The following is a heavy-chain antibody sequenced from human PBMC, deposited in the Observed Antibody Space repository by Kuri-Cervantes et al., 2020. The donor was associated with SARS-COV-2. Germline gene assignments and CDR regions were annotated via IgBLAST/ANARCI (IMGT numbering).Heavy chain of an antibody. J-gene: IGHJ4*02. CDR2: VRQDGRDK. Sequence: GESLKISCAASGFTFSSYWMTWVRQAPGKGLDWVANVRQDGRDKYYGDSVKGRFTISRDNTKNSLYLQMDSLTAEDTAVYYCARGGSPGGGYCSSTSCYTIYWGQGTLVTVSS. V-gene: IGHV3-7*03. CDR1: GFTFSSYW. CDR3: ARGGSPGGGYCSSTSCYTIY. D-gene: IGHD2-2*02.